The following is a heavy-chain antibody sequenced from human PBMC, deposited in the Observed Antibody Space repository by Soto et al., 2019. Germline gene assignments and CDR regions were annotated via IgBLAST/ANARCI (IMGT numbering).Heavy chain of an antibody. CDR2: ISGSGGST. CDR1: GFTFSSYA. D-gene: IGHD5-18*01. CDR3: AKDPPSEDTAMAPFDY. V-gene: IGHV3-23*01. J-gene: IGHJ4*02. Sequence: GGSLRLSCAASGFTFSSYAMSWVRQAPGKGLEWVSAISGSGGSTYYADSVEGRFTISRDNSKNTLYLQMNSLRAEDTAVYYCAKDPPSEDTAMAPFDYWGQGTLVTVSS.